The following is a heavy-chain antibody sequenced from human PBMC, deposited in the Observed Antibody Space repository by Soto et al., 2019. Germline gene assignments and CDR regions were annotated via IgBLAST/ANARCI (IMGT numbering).Heavy chain of an antibody. J-gene: IGHJ3*02. V-gene: IGHV3-23*01. D-gene: IGHD2-15*01. CDR2: ISGSGGST. CDR3: AKTSGVDIVVVVAATPLAFDI. CDR1: GFTFSSYA. Sequence: EVQLLESGGGLVQPGGSLRLSCAASGFTFSSYAMSWVRQAPGKGLEWVSAISGSGGSTYYADSVKGRFTISRDNSKNTLYLQMNSLRAEDTAVYYCAKTSGVDIVVVVAATPLAFDIWGQGTMVTVSS.